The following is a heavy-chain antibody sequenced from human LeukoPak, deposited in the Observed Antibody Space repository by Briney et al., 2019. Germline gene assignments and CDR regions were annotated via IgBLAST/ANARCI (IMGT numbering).Heavy chain of an antibody. V-gene: IGHV3-48*01. CDR3: AKDGGTHLDH. J-gene: IGHJ4*02. CDR2: ISSSRTTI. CDR1: GFTFRTSG. Sequence: GALRLSCAASGFTFRTSGMNWVRQAPGKGLEWVSYISSSRTTISYAQSVKGRFTITRDNAQNSLTLHMNTLRADDTVVYYCAKDGGTHLDHWGQGTLVTVSS. D-gene: IGHD1-26*01.